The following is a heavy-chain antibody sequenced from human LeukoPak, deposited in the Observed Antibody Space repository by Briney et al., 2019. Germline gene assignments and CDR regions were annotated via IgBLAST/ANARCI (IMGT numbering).Heavy chain of an antibody. CDR3: ATSPTVPVPPYYYYYMDV. CDR2: ISWNSGSI. D-gene: IGHD4-11*01. Sequence: GGSLRLSCAASGFTFDDYAMHWVRQAPGKGLEWVSGISWNSGSIGYADSVKGRFTISRDNSKNTLYLQMNSLRAEDTAVYYCATSPTVPVPPYYYYYMDVWGKGTTVTVSS. J-gene: IGHJ6*03. CDR1: GFTFDDYA. V-gene: IGHV3-9*01.